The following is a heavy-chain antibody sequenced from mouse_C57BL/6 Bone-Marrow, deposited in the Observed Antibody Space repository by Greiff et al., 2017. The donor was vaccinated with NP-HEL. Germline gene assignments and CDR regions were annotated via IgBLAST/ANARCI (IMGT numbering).Heavy chain of an antibody. J-gene: IGHJ1*03. CDR2: ISSGGSYP. V-gene: IGHV5-6*01. CDR1: GFTFSSYG. CDR3: ARHFTTWYFDV. Sequence: EVKVVESGGDLVKPGGSLKLSCAASGFTFSSYGMSWVRQTPDKRLEWVATISSGGSYPYYPDSVKGRFTISRDNAKNTLYLQMSSLKSEDTAMYYCARHFTTWYFDVWGTGTTVTVSS. D-gene: IGHD2-12*01.